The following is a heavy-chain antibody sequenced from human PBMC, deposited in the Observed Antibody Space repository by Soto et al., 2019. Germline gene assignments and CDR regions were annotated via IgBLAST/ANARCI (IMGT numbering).Heavy chain of an antibody. CDR3: ARDMYSSSWYGGYYYGMDV. CDR1: GFTFSSYD. CDR2: IGTAGDT. Sequence: LRLSFAASGFTFSSYDMHWVRQATGKGLEWVSAIGTAGDTYYPGSVKGRFTISRENAKNSLYLQMNSLRAGDTAVYYCARDMYSSSWYGGYYYGMDVWGQGTTVTVSS. J-gene: IGHJ6*02. V-gene: IGHV3-13*01. D-gene: IGHD6-13*01.